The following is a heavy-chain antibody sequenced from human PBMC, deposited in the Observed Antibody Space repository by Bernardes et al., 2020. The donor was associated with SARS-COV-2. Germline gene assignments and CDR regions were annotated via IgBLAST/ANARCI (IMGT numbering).Heavy chain of an antibody. CDR2: IIPIFGTA. CDR1: GGTFSSYA. J-gene: IGHJ1*01. CDR3: ARVTVGYDSRGLVGYFQY. D-gene: IGHD3-22*01. Sequence: SVKVSCKASGGTFSSYAISWVRQAPGQGLEWMGGIIPIFGTANYAQKFQGRVTITADESTSTAYMELSSLRSEDTAVYYCARVTVGYDSRGLVGYFQYWGQGTLVTVSS. V-gene: IGHV1-69*13.